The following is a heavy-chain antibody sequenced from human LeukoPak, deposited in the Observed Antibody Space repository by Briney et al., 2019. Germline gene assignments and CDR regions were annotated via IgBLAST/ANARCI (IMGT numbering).Heavy chain of an antibody. CDR3: ARESQEGYYYDNSGMDV. J-gene: IGHJ6*04. CDR2: MNPNSGNT. D-gene: IGHD3-22*01. V-gene: IGHV1-8*01. Sequence: ASVKVSCKASGYTFTSYDINWVRQATGQGLEWMGWMNPNSGNTGYAQKFQGRVTMTRNTSISTAYMELSRLRSDDTAVYYCARESQEGYYYDNSGMDVWGKGTTVTVSS. CDR1: GYTFTSYD.